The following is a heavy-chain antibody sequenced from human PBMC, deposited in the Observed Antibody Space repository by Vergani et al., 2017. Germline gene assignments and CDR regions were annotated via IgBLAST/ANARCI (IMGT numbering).Heavy chain of an antibody. D-gene: IGHD3-22*01. CDR1: GYSFTSYW. J-gene: IGHJ4*02. V-gene: IGHV5-51*01. CDR2: IYPGDSDT. Sequence: VQLVQSGAEVGKPGESLKISCKGSGYSFTSYWIGWVRQMPGKGLEWMGIIYPGDSDTRYSPSFQGQVTISADKSISTAYLQWSSLKASDTAMYYCARRLYYYDSSGYRVYYFDYWGQGTLVTVSS. CDR3: ARRLYYYDSSGYRVYYFDY.